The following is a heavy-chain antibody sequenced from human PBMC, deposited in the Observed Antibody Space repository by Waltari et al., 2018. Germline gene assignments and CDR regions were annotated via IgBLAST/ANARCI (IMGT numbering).Heavy chain of an antibody. CDR1: GFTVSNAW. D-gene: IGHD3-3*01. CDR2: IKSKTDGGTT. CDR3: TTDGNTIFGVVIHYYMDV. J-gene: IGHJ6*03. Sequence: EVQLVEAGGGLVKPGGPLRLSCAASGFTVSNAWMSWVRQAPGKGLERVGRIKSKTDGGTTDYAAPVKGRFTISRDDSTNTLYLQMNSLKTEDPAVYYCTTDGNTIFGVVIHYYMDVWGQGTTVTVSS. V-gene: IGHV3-15*01.